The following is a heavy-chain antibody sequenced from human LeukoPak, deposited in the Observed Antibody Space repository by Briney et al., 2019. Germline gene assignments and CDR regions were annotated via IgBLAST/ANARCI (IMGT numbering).Heavy chain of an antibody. V-gene: IGHV4-59*01. CDR2: VDHTGST. CDR3: ARDRRGYGDYVSY. CDR1: DDSITMYY. J-gene: IGHJ4*02. Sequence: SETLSLTCSVSDDSITMYYWTWIRQPPGKGLEWIGYVDHTGSTNFNPSLNGRVSISRDTSKNLFSLRLRSVTAADTAVYYCARDRRGYGDYVSYWGQGTLVTVSS. D-gene: IGHD4-17*01.